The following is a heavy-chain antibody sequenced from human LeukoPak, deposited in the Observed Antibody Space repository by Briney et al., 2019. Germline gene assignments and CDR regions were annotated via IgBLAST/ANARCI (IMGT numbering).Heavy chain of an antibody. J-gene: IGHJ4*02. Sequence: GASVKVSCKASGYTFTGYYMHWVRQAPGQGLEWMGWINPNSGGTNYAQKFQGRVTMTRDTSISTAYMELSRLRSDDTAVYYCTRELRGYSSSPLCYWGQGTLVTVSS. D-gene: IGHD6-6*01. V-gene: IGHV1-2*02. CDR1: GYTFTGYY. CDR3: TRELRGYSSSPLCY. CDR2: INPNSGGT.